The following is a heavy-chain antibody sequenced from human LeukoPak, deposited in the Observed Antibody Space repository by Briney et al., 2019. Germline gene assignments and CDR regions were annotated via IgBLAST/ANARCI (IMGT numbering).Heavy chain of an antibody. V-gene: IGHV1-8*03. CDR3: ARGDRYCSGGSCRTATDY. CDR2: MNPNSGNT. Sequence: PEASVKVSCKASGYTFTGYYMHWVRQAPGQGLEWMGWMNPNSGNTGYAQKFQGRVTITRNTSISTAYMELSSLRSEDTAVYYCARGDRYCSGGSCRTATDYWGQGTLVTVSS. J-gene: IGHJ4*02. D-gene: IGHD2-15*01. CDR1: GYTFTGYY.